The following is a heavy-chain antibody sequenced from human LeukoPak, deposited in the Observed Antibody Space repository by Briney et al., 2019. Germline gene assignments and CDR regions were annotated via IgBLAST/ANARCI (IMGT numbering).Heavy chain of an antibody. CDR2: IDHSGST. CDR1: GGSFSGYY. Sequence: SETLSLTCAVCGGSFSGYYWSWIRQPPGKGLEWIGEIDHSGSTNYNPSLKSRVTISVDTSKNQFSLKLSSVTAADTAVYYCARASSTSRHNYYYYYMDVWGKGTTVTVSS. CDR3: ARASSTSRHNYYYYYMDV. D-gene: IGHD2-2*01. V-gene: IGHV4-34*01. J-gene: IGHJ6*03.